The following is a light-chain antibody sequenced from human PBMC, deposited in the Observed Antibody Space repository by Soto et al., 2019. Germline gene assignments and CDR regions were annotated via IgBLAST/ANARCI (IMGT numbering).Light chain of an antibody. J-gene: IGLJ2*01. CDR2: DVN. Sequence: QSVLTQPASVSGSPGQSITSSCTGTSSDIGAYNFVSWYQQHPGKAPKLMLYDVNIRPSGVSNRFSGSKSGNTASLTISGLQAEVEADYYCTSWTTSTTMIFGGGTKLPVL. V-gene: IGLV2-14*03. CDR3: TSWTTSTTMI. CDR1: SSDIGAYNF.